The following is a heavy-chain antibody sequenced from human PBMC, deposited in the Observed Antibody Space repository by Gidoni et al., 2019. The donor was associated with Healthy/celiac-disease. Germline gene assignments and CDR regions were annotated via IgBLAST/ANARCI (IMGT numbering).Heavy chain of an antibody. J-gene: IGHJ4*02. Sequence: QVQLVQSGAEVKKPGASVKVSCKASGYTFTSYAMHWVRQAPGQRLEWMGWINAGNGNTKYSQKFQGRVTITRDTSASTAYMELSSLRSEDTAVYYCARSRGAAAAHFDYWGQGTLVTVSS. D-gene: IGHD6-13*01. CDR2: INAGNGNT. CDR3: ARSRGAAAAHFDY. V-gene: IGHV1-3*01. CDR1: GYTFTSYA.